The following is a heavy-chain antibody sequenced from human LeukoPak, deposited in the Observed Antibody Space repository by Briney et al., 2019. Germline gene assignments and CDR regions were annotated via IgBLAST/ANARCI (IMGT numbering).Heavy chain of an antibody. CDR1: GGSISSYY. D-gene: IGHD3-10*01. J-gene: IGHJ5*02. CDR3: ARGGSGSYLGYNWFDP. Sequence: SETLSLTCTVSGGSISSYYWSWIRQPAGKGLEWIGRIYTSGSTNYNPFLKSRVTMSVDTSKNQFSLKLSSVTAADTAVYYCARGGSGSYLGYNWFDPWGQGTLVTVSS. V-gene: IGHV4-4*07. CDR2: IYTSGST.